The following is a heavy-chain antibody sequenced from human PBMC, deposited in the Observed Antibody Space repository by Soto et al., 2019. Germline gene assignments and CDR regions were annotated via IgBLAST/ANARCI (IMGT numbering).Heavy chain of an antibody. CDR1: GGSISSSSYY. CDR3: ARHSTWGYDYIWGSYRGDFDY. CDR2: IYYSGST. J-gene: IGHJ4*02. D-gene: IGHD3-16*02. V-gene: IGHV4-39*01. Sequence: PSETLSLTCTVSGGSISSSSYYWGWIRQPPGKGLEWIGSIYYSGSTYYNPSLKSRVTISVDTSKNQFSLKLSSVTAADTAVYYCARHSTWGYDYIWGSYRGDFDYWGQGTLVTVSS.